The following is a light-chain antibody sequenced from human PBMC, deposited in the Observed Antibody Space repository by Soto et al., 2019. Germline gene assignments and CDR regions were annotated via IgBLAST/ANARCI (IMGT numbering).Light chain of an antibody. CDR3: QSYDSSLSGWV. CDR1: SSNIGAGYD. Sequence: QSVLTQPPSVSGAPGQRVTISCTGSSSNIGAGYDVHWYQQLPGTAPKLLIYGNSNRPSGVTDRVSGSKSGTSAYLAITGLRAEDEAEYYCQSYDSSLSGWVFGGGTKLTVL. V-gene: IGLV1-40*01. CDR2: GNS. J-gene: IGLJ3*02.